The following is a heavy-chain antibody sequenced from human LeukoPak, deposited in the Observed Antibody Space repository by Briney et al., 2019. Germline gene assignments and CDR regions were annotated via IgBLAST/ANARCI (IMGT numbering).Heavy chain of an antibody. J-gene: IGHJ6*03. Sequence: ASVKVSCKVSGYTLTELSMHWVRQAPGKGLEWMGGFDPEDGETIYAQKFQGRVTMTEDTSTDTAYMELSSVTAADTAVYYCARAEYSYGYYYYMDVWGKGTTVTVSS. D-gene: IGHD5-18*01. CDR2: FDPEDGET. CDR3: ARAEYSYGYYYYMDV. V-gene: IGHV1-24*01. CDR1: GYTLTELS.